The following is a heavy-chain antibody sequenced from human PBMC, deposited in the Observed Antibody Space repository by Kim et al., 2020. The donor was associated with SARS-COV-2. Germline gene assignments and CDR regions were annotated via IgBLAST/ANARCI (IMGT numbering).Heavy chain of an antibody. CDR3: AGFPNYYGMDV. J-gene: IGHJ6*02. CDR1: GFTFSSYA. V-gene: IGHV3-23*03. Sequence: GGSLRLSFAASGFTFSSYAMSWVRQAPGKVLEWVSFIYSVCSSTYYADSVKGRFTISRDNSKNTLYLQMNSLRAEDTAVYYCAGFPNYYGMDVWGPGTTV. CDR2: IYSVCSST.